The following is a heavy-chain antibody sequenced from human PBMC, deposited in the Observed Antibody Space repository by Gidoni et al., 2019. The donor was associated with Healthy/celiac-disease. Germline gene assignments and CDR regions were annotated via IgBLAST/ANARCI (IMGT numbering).Heavy chain of an antibody. D-gene: IGHD3-22*01. Sequence: EVQLVESGGGLVKPGGSLRLSCAASGFTFSNAWMSWVRQAPGKGLEWVGRIKSKTDGGTTDYAAPVKGRFTISRDDSKNTLYLQMNSLKTEDTAVYYCTTEGPDYYDSSGYYYEDYWGQGTLVTVSS. CDR2: IKSKTDGGTT. CDR1: GFTFSNAW. V-gene: IGHV3-15*01. J-gene: IGHJ4*02. CDR3: TTEGPDYYDSSGYYYEDY.